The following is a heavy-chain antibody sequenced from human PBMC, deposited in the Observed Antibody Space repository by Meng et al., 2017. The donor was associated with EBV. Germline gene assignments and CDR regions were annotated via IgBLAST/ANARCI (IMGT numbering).Heavy chain of an antibody. V-gene: IGHV3-53*01. CDR1: GFTVSSNY. D-gene: IGHD5-12*01. CDR3: AKHRLGPLDY. J-gene: IGHJ4*02. CDR2: IYSGGST. Sequence: VHVFEPAGGLIQPGGSLRLSCAASGFTVSSNYMSWVRQAPGKGLEWVSVIYSGGSTYYADSVKGRFTISRDNSKNTLYLQMNSLRAEDTAVYYCAKHRLGPLDYWGQGTLVTVSS.